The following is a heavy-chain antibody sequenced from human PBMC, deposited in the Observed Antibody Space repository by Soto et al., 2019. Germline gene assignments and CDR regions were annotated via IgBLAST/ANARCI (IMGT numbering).Heavy chain of an antibody. CDR1: GFTFSSYG. V-gene: IGHV3-30*03. Sequence: VQLVESGGGLVQPGGSLRLSCAASGFTFSSYGIHWVRQAPGKGLEWVAVISHDGSNENYADSVKGRFTVSRDNSRNTLYLQMNSLRAEDTAVYYCARGALYGDYTGSYFDYWGQGTLVTVSS. J-gene: IGHJ4*02. CDR2: ISHDGSNE. D-gene: IGHD4-17*01. CDR3: ARGALYGDYTGSYFDY.